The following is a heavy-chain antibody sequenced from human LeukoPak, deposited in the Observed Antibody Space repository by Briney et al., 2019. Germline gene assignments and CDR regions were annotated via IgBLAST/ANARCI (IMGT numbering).Heavy chain of an antibody. CDR3: VRGPPNWGFDY. CDR2: MGSNSGDT. Sequence: ASVKVSCKASGYTFTNYDINWVRQATGQGLEWMGWMGSNSGDTGYAQKFQDRVTMTRDTFISTAYMELNNVRSEDTAVYYCVRGPPNWGFDYWGQGTLVTVSS. D-gene: IGHD7-27*01. V-gene: IGHV1-8*01. CDR1: GYTFTNYD. J-gene: IGHJ4*02.